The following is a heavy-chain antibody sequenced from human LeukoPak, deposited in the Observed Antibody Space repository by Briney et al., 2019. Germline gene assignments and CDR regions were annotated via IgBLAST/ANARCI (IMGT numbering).Heavy chain of an antibody. CDR2: ISNDGSKT. J-gene: IGHJ4*02. CDR3: AKDRRYYFDY. Sequence: GGSLRLSCAASGITFWSYAMHWARQIPGKGLEGVAVISNDGSKTYHADSVKGRFTISRDNSKNTLYLQMNSLRAEDTAVYYCAKDRRYYFDYWGQGTLVTVSS. CDR1: GITFWSYA. V-gene: IGHV3-30-3*02.